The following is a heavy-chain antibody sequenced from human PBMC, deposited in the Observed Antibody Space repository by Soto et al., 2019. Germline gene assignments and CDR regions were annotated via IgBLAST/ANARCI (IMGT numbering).Heavy chain of an antibody. V-gene: IGHV3-23*01. CDR2: ISGNGGST. J-gene: IGHJ4*02. CDR1: GFTFSTYA. Sequence: VQLLESGGGLVQPGESLRLSCVVSGFTFSTYAMSWVRQAPGKGLEWVSVISGNGGSTYYADSVKGRFTISRDNSKNXQFLQMNSVRAEDTATYYCATSGAYYDFWSGYWSDYWGQGTLVTVSS. D-gene: IGHD3-3*01. CDR3: ATSGAYYDFWSGYWSDY.